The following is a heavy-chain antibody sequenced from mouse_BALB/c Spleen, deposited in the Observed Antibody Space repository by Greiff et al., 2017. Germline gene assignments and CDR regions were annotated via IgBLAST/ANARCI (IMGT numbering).Heavy chain of an antibody. CDR3: TRDKFTTGEAWFAY. CDR2: ISSGGSYT. CDR1: GFTFSSYT. D-gene: IGHD1-1*01. Sequence: EVQLVESGGGLVKPGGSLKLSCAASGFTFSSYTMSWVRQTPEKRLEWVATISSGGSYTYYPDSVKGRFTISRDNAKNTLYLQMSSLKSEDTAMYYCTRDKFTTGEAWFAYWGQGTLVTVSA. J-gene: IGHJ3*01. V-gene: IGHV5-6-4*01.